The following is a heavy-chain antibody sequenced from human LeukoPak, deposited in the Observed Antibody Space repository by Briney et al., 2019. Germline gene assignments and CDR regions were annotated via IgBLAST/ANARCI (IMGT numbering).Heavy chain of an antibody. J-gene: IGHJ2*01. Sequence: GESLKISCKGSGYSFTTYWIGWVRPMPGKVLEWMGIIYPGDSDTRYSPSFQGQVTISADKSISTAYPQWSSLKASDTAMYYCARQEGMSTKNWYFDLWGRGTLVTVSS. V-gene: IGHV5-51*01. CDR2: IYPGDSDT. CDR1: GYSFTTYW. CDR3: ARQEGMSTKNWYFDL. D-gene: IGHD1-1*01.